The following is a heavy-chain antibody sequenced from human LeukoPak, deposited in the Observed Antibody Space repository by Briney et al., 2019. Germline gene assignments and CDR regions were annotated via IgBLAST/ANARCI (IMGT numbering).Heavy chain of an antibody. J-gene: IGHJ4*02. V-gene: IGHV3-49*04. D-gene: IGHD6-19*01. CDR1: GFTFGDYA. CDR2: IRSKTYGGTT. CDR3: TRKVTYSRGWAFDY. Sequence: GRSLRLSCTLSGFTFGDYAMSWVRQAPGKGLEWVGVIRSKTYGGTTEYAASVKGRFSISGDDSKSIAYLQMNSLKTEDTAVYYCTRKVTYSRGWAFDYWGQGTLVTVSS.